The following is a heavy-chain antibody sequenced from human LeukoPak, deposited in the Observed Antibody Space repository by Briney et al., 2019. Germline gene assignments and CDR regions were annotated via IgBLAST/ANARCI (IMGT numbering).Heavy chain of an antibody. J-gene: IGHJ5*02. CDR2: IYHSGST. CDR3: TRYSSSWASWFDP. V-gene: IGHV4-4*02. Sequence: SETLSLTCAVSGGSISSSNWWSWVRQPPGKGLEWIGEIYHSGSTNYNPSLKSRVTMSVDTSKNQFSLKLSSVTAADTAVYYCTRYSSSWASWFDPWGQGTLVTVSS. D-gene: IGHD6-13*01. CDR1: GGSISSSNW.